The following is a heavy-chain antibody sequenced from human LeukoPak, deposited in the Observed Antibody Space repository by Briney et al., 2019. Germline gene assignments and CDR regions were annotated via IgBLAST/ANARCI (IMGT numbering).Heavy chain of an antibody. V-gene: IGHV1-18*01. CDR1: GYTLTELS. Sequence: ASVKVSCKVSGYTLTELSMHWVRQAPGQGLEWMGWISVSYGHTNYAPKFQGRVTMTTDTSTNTAYMELKSLRSEDTAVYYCARDDLFYFGSGSYYNPRLDYWGQGTLVAVSP. CDR2: ISVSYGHT. CDR3: ARDDLFYFGSGSYYNPRLDY. J-gene: IGHJ4*02. D-gene: IGHD3-10*01.